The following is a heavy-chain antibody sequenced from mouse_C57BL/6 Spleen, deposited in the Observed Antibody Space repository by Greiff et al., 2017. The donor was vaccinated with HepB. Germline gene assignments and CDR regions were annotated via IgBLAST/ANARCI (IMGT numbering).Heavy chain of an antibody. CDR1: GYSITSDY. V-gene: IGHV3-8*01. CDR2: ISYSGST. J-gene: IGHJ3*01. D-gene: IGHD2-10*02. CDR3: ARSGYEGAWFAY. Sequence: EVKLMESGPGLAKPSQTLSLTCSVTGYSITSDYWNGIRKFPGNKLEYMGYISYSGSTYYNPSLKSRISITRDTSKNQYYMQLNSVTTEDTATYYCARSGYEGAWFAYWGQGTLVTVSA.